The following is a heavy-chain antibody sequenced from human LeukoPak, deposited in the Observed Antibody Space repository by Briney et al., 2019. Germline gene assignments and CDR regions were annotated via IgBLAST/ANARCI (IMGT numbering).Heavy chain of an antibody. J-gene: IGHJ2*01. CDR2: IRWSGGNV. CDR3: TRGDGDDVGFFDL. V-gene: IGHV3-20*04. CDR1: GFTFPHYG. D-gene: IGHD4-17*01. Sequence: PGGSLRLSCVASGFTFPHYGMSWVRQAPGKGLEWVSGIRWSGGNVGYADSVKGRLTISRDDAKNSVYLQMNNLGVDDTAFYYCTRGDGDDVGFFDLWGRGTLVTVSS.